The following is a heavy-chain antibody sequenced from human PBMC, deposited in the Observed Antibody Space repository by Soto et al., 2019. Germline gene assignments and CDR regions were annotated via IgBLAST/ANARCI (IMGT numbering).Heavy chain of an antibody. J-gene: IGHJ6*02. CDR2: INSDGSST. CDR1: GFTFSSYW. V-gene: IGHV3-74*01. D-gene: IGHD2-2*01. CDR3: ARDGEYQLPPDYYYGMDV. Sequence: EVQLVESGGGLVQPGGSLRLSCAASGFTFSSYWMHWVRQAPGKGRVWVSRINSDGSSTSYADSVKGRFTISRDNAKNTLYLQMNSLRAEDTAVYYCARDGEYQLPPDYYYGMDVWGQGTTVTVSS.